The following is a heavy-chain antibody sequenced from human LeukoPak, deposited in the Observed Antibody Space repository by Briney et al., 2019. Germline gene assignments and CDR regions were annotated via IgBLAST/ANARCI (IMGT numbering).Heavy chain of an antibody. CDR3: ARDSLGSTTSCFGY. J-gene: IGHJ4*02. V-gene: IGHV3-23*01. D-gene: IGHD2-2*01. CDR1: GFTFSNYP. Sequence: GGSLRLSCAASGFTFSNYPMSWVRQAPGKGLEWVSVSTSSGDSTSYADSVKGRFTVSRDNSKNMLYLQMNSLRVEGTAVYYCARDSLGSTTSCFGYWGQGTLVTVSS. CDR2: STSSGDST.